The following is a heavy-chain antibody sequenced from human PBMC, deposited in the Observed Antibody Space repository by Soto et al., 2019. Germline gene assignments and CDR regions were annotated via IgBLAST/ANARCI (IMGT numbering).Heavy chain of an antibody. V-gene: IGHV1-18*01. D-gene: IGHD3-10*01. CDR3: ARVSYSPYYGMDV. Sequence: QVQLVQSGAEVKKPGASVKVSCKASGYTFTRYGISWVRQAPGQGLEWMGWISAYDGNTNYAQKLQGRGTITTDTSMSTGYLGLMSRRSDDTAVYYCARVSYSPYYGMDVWGQGTPVTVSS. CDR2: ISAYDGNT. CDR1: GYTFTRYG. J-gene: IGHJ6*02.